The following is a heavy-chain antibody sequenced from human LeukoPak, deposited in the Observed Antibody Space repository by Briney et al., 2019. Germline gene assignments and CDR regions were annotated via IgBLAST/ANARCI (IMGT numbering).Heavy chain of an antibody. CDR2: ISAYNGNT. Sequence: ASVKVSCKASGYTFTSYGISWVRQAPGQGLEWMGWISAYNGNTNYAQKLQGRVTMTTNTSTSTAYMELRSLRSDDTAVYYCARALYGSGSYHGFDPWGQGTLVTVSS. V-gene: IGHV1-18*01. CDR3: ARALYGSGSYHGFDP. J-gene: IGHJ5*02. CDR1: GYTFTSYG. D-gene: IGHD3-10*01.